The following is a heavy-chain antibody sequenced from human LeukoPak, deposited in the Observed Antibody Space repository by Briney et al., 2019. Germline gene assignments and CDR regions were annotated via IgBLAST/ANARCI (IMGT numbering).Heavy chain of an antibody. CDR2: IKSKADGGTI. J-gene: IGHJ4*02. Sequence: GGSLGLSCAASGFAFSNAWMTWVRQAPGKGLEWVGRIKSKADGGTIEYAAPVKGRFTISRDDSKNTLYLQMNSLKSEDTAVYYCTTVEEGSGSRWGQGTLVTVSS. D-gene: IGHD3-10*01. CDR3: TTVEEGSGSR. V-gene: IGHV3-15*01. CDR1: GFAFSNAW.